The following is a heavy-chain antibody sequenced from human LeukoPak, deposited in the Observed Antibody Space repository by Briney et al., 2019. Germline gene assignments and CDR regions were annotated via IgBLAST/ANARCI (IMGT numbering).Heavy chain of an antibody. CDR2: IVGSGGST. CDR1: GFTFSSYA. D-gene: IGHD6-13*01. V-gene: IGHV3-23*01. J-gene: IGHJ6*03. Sequence: GGSLRLSCAASGFTFSSYAMSWVRQAPGKGLEWVSTIVGSGGSTYYADSVKGRFTITRDNSKNTLYLQMNSLRAEDTAVYYCAKLAAAGLYYYYYYMDVWGKGTTVTVSS. CDR3: AKLAAAGLYYYYYYMDV.